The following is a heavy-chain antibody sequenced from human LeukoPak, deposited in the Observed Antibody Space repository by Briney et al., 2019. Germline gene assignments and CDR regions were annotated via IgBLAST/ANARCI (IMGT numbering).Heavy chain of an antibody. Sequence: PGGSLRLSCAASGFTFSSYSMNWVCQAPGKGLEWVSSISSSSSYIYYADSVKGRFTISRDNAKNSLYLQMNSLRAEDTAAYYCARDLELELQFDYWGQGTLVTVSS. CDR1: GFTFSSYS. CDR3: ARDLELELQFDY. V-gene: IGHV3-21*01. CDR2: ISSSSSYI. D-gene: IGHD1-7*01. J-gene: IGHJ4*02.